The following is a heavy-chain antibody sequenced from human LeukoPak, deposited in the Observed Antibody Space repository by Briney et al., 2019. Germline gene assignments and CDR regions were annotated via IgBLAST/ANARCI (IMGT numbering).Heavy chain of an antibody. D-gene: IGHD3-10*01. CDR1: GGSISTYF. Sequence: SETLSLTCTVSGGSISTYFWSWIRQPPGKGLEWIGYIYYSGSTNYNPSLKSRVTISLDTSKNQFSLKLSSVTAADTAVYYCARGGDVLLWFGELNFDYWGQGTLVTVTS. V-gene: IGHV4-59*12. CDR2: IYYSGST. CDR3: ARGGDVLLWFGELNFDY. J-gene: IGHJ4*02.